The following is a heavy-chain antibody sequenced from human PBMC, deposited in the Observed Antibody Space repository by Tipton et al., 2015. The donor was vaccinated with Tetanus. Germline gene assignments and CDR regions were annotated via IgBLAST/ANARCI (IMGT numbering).Heavy chain of an antibody. Sequence: SLRLSCAASGFTFTRYAMHWVRQAPGKGLEWVAVITFDGSTKYYGDSVKGRFTFSRDNSQNTLYLQMNSLKVEDTAVYYCAREDGGPTLDYFDSWGQGALVIVSS. D-gene: IGHD3-16*01. V-gene: IGHV3-30-3*01. J-gene: IGHJ4*02. CDR2: ITFDGSTK. CDR3: AREDGGPTLDYFDS. CDR1: GFTFTRYA.